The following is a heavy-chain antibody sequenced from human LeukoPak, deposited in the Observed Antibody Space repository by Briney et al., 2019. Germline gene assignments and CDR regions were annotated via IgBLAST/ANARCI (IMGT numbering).Heavy chain of an antibody. CDR1: GGSISSSIYY. CDR2: IYYSGST. Sequence: KPSETLSLTCTVSGGSISSSIYYWGWIRQPPGKGLEWIGSIYYSGSTYYNPSLKSRVTISVDTSKNQFSLKLSSVTAAGTAVYYCAGHSSSSYNWFDPWGQGTLVTVSS. D-gene: IGHD6-6*01. CDR3: AGHSSSSYNWFDP. V-gene: IGHV4-39*01. J-gene: IGHJ5*02.